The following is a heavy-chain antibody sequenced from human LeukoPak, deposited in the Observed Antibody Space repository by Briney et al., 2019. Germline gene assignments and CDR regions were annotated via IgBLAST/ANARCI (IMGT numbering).Heavy chain of an antibody. Sequence: ASVKVSCKASGYTFNRYYMHWVRQAPGQGLEWMGWINPNSGGTNYPQKFEGRVTMTTDTSISRAYMELSRLRSDDTAVYYCARDRDYYDSSGYLRWGQGTLVTVSS. CDR1: GYTFNRYY. J-gene: IGHJ4*02. CDR3: ARDRDYYDSSGYLR. D-gene: IGHD3-22*01. CDR2: INPNSGGT. V-gene: IGHV1-2*02.